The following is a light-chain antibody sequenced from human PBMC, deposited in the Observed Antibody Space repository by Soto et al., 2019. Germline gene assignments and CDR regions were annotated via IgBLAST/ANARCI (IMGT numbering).Light chain of an antibody. Sequence: EILMTQSPVTLSVSPGERATVSCRASQSISRNLAWYQHKPGQAPRLLIYGASTRATGIPARFSGSGSGTDFSLTISSLQSEDFAVYYCQQYNDWPRTFGQGTRVEIK. CDR1: QSISRN. J-gene: IGKJ1*01. CDR3: QQYNDWPRT. CDR2: GAS. V-gene: IGKV3-15*01.